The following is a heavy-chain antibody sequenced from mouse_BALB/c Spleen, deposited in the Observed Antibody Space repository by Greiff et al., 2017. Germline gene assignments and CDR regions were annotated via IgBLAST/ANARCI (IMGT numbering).Heavy chain of an antibody. V-gene: IGHV5-15*02. CDR3: ARGRDGYHYYAMDY. J-gene: IGHJ4*01. D-gene: IGHD2-3*01. Sequence: EVQLVESGGGLVQPGGSRKLSCAASGFTFSDYGMAWVRQAPGKGPEWVAFISNLAYSIYYADTVTGRFTISRENAKNTLYLEMSSLRSEDTAMYYCARGRDGYHYYAMDYWGQGTSVTVSS. CDR2: ISNLAYSI. CDR1: GFTFSDYG.